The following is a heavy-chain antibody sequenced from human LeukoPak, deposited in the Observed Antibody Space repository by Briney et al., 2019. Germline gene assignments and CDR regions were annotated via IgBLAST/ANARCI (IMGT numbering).Heavy chain of an antibody. V-gene: IGHV3-30*18. CDR2: ISYDGSNK. CDR1: GFTFSNAW. Sequence: GGSLRLSCAASGFTFSNAWMSWVRQAPGKGLEWVVVISYDGSNKYYADSVKGRFTISRDNSKNTLYLQMNSLRAEDTAVYYCANGYYYGSGSYYKEAFDIWGQGTMVTVSS. J-gene: IGHJ3*02. D-gene: IGHD3-10*01. CDR3: ANGYYYGSGSYYKEAFDI.